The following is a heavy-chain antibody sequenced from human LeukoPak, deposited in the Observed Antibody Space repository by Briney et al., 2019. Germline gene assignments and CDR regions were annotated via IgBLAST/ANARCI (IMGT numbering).Heavy chain of an antibody. V-gene: IGHV6-1*01. J-gene: IGHJ4*02. Sequence: SQTLSRTCTISGDSVSSNSAAWNWIRQSPSRGLEWLGRTYYRSKWYTDYALSVKSRITINPDTSKNQFSLQLNSVTPEDTAVYYCARGYGYYFDYWGQGTLVTVSP. CDR3: ARGYGYYFDY. CDR2: TYYRSKWYT. D-gene: IGHD5-18*01. CDR1: GDSVSSNSAA.